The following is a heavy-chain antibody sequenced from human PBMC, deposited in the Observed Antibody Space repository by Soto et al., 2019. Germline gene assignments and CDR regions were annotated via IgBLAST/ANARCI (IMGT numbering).Heavy chain of an antibody. CDR3: ASVRGGYYYAMDV. Sequence: LSLTCAVSGGSISSGGYSWSWIRQPPGKGLEWIGYIYHSGSTYYNPSLKSRVTISVDKSKNQFSLKLSSVTAADTAVYYCASVRGGYYYAMDVWGQGTTVTVSS. D-gene: IGHD3-10*02. V-gene: IGHV4-30-2*01. J-gene: IGHJ6*02. CDR2: IYHSGST. CDR1: GGSISSGGYS.